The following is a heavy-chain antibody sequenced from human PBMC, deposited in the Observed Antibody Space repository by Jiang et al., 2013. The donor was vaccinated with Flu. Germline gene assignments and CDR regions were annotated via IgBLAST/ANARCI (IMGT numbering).Heavy chain of an antibody. J-gene: IGHJ5*02. CDR3: SRYTNKGGYYA. Sequence: SGSGLVKPSQTLSLTCTVSGGSISSGGYYWSWIRQHPGKGLEWIGYIYYSGSTYYNPSLKSRVTISVDTSKNQFSLKLSSVTAADTAVYYCSRYTNKGGYYAWGQGTLVTVSS. V-gene: IGHV4-31*03. CDR2: IYYSGST. D-gene: IGHD3-3*01. CDR1: GGSISSGGYY.